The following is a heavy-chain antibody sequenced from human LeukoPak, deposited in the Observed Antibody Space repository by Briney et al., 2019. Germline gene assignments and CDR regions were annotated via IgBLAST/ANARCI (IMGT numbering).Heavy chain of an antibody. Sequence: GASVKVSCKASGGTFSSYAISWVRQAPGQGLEWMGIINPSGGSTSYAQKFQGRVTMTRDTSTSTVYMELSSLRSEDTAVYYCAREWPGVTTYFDPWGQGTLVTVSS. CDR2: INPSGGST. V-gene: IGHV1-46*01. D-gene: IGHD4-17*01. CDR3: AREWPGVTTYFDP. CDR1: GGTFSSYA. J-gene: IGHJ5*02.